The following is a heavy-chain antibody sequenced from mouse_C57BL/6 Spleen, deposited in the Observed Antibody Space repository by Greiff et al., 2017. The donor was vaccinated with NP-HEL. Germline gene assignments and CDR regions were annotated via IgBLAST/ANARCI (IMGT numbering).Heavy chain of an antibody. D-gene: IGHD2-1*01. CDR2: IYPGDGDT. Sequence: VQLQQSGAELVKPGASVKISCKASGYAFSNYWMNWVKQRPGKGLEWIGQIYPGDGDTNYNGKFKGKATLTADKYSSTAYMQLSRLTSEDSAVYFCARASGNYEMDYWGQGTSVTVSS. V-gene: IGHV1-80*01. CDR3: ARASGNYEMDY. J-gene: IGHJ4*01. CDR1: GYAFSNYW.